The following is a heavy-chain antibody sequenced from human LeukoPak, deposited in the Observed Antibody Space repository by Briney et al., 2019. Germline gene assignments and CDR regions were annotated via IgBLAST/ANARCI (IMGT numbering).Heavy chain of an antibody. Sequence: GASVKVSCKASGGTFSSYAISWVRQAPGQGLEWMGRIIPIFGTANYAQKFQGRVTITTDESTSTAYMEPSSLRSEDTAVYYCARDLSYGDFIFDYWGQGTLVTVSS. V-gene: IGHV1-69*05. D-gene: IGHD4-17*01. CDR3: ARDLSYGDFIFDY. CDR1: GGTFSSYA. J-gene: IGHJ4*02. CDR2: IIPIFGTA.